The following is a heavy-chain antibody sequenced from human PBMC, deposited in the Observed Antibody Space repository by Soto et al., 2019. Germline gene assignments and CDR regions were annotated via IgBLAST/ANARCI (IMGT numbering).Heavy chain of an antibody. CDR1: GYTFTSYG. V-gene: IGHV1-18*04. D-gene: IGHD6-13*01. CDR3: ARGRGREARRKLQPDLANYFDY. J-gene: IGHJ4*02. CDR2: ISAYNGNT. Sequence: ASVKVSCKASGYTFTSYGISWVRQAPGQGLEWMGWISAYNGNTNYAQKLQGRVTMTTDTSTSTAYMELRSLRSDDTAVYYCARGRGREARRKLQPDLANYFDYWGQGTLVTVSS.